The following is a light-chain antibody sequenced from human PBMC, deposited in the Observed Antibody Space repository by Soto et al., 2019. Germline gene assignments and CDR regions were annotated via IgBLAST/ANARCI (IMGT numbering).Light chain of an antibody. CDR1: NSDVGSFDF. Sequence: QSALTQPASVSGSPGQSITISCTRTNSDVGSFDFVSWYQQHPGKAPKLMIYDVSNRPSGVSNRFSGSKSGNTASLTISGLQAEDEADYYCSSYTSSSTVVFGGGTKLTVL. J-gene: IGLJ2*01. CDR3: SSYTSSSTVV. CDR2: DVS. V-gene: IGLV2-14*02.